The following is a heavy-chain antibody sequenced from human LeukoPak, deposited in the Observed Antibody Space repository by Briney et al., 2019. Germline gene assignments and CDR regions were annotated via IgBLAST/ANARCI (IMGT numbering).Heavy chain of an antibody. Sequence: ASVKVSCKASGYTFTSYDINWVRQATGQGLEWMGWMNPNSGNTSYAQKFQGRVTMTRNTSISTAYMELSSLRSEDTAVYYCARVPDCSSTSCYTRWGQGTLVTVSS. V-gene: IGHV1-8*01. J-gene: IGHJ4*02. CDR3: ARVPDCSSTSCYTR. D-gene: IGHD2-2*02. CDR2: MNPNSGNT. CDR1: GYTFTSYD.